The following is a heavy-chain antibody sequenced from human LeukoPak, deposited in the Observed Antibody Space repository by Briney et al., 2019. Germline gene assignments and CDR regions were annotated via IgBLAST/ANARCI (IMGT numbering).Heavy chain of an antibody. CDR3: ARHVTISGPYDASDI. V-gene: IGHV4-59*08. Sequence: PSETLSLTCTVSGDSISSYYWSWIRQPPGKGLEWIGYIYYSGGTDYNPSLKSRVTISVDTSKNQFSLKLRSVTAADTAVYYCARHVTISGPYDASDIWGQGTMVTVS. J-gene: IGHJ3*02. D-gene: IGHD5-24*01. CDR1: GDSISSYY. CDR2: IYYSGGT.